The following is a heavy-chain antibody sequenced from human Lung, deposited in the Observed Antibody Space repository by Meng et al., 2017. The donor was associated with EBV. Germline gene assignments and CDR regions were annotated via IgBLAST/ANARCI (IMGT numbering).Heavy chain of an antibody. V-gene: IGHV3-30*18. CDR3: AKDLRIYCYSMCYFDY. CDR2: ISYDGSNK. D-gene: IGHD2-21*01. J-gene: IGHJ4*02. CDR1: GFTFSTYG. Sequence: QVQLVESGXGVVQPGRSLRLSCAASGFTFSTYGMHWVRQAPGKGLEWVAIISYDGSNKDYADSVKGRFTISRDNSKNTLHLQMNSLRAEDTAVYYCAKDLRIYCYSMCYFDYGGQGTLVTVSS.